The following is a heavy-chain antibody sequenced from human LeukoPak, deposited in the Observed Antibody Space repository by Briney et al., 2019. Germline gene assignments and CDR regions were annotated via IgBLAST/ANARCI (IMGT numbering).Heavy chain of an antibody. J-gene: IGHJ4*02. Sequence: SETLSLTCVVSGYSVSSGYYWGWIRHSPGKGLEWIASVYHTGTTYYNPSLKSRASISVNMSKNHVSLRLTSVTAADTAMYYCTRDEYGAADWGQGILVTVSS. CDR2: VYHTGTT. CDR3: TRDEYGAAD. V-gene: IGHV4-38-2*02. D-gene: IGHD4-17*01. CDR1: GYSVSSGYY.